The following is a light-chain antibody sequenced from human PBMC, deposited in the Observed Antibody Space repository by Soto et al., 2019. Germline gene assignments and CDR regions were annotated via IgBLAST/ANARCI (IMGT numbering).Light chain of an antibody. J-gene: IGKJ3*01. CDR2: DAS. CDR1: QSVSSY. Sequence: EIVLTQSPATLSLSPGERATLSCRASQSVSSYLAWYQQKPGKAPRLLIYDASNRATGIPARFSGSGSGTGFTLTISSVYPEDFAVYYGQQRSNWPFTVGPGTNVDIK. CDR3: QQRSNWPFT. V-gene: IGKV3-11*01.